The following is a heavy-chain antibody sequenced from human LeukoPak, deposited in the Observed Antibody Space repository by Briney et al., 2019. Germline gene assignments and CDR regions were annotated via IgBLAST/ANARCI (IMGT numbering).Heavy chain of an antibody. D-gene: IGHD6-13*01. CDR3: VRGRIAAAGTGDAFDI. Sequence: SETLSLTRAVYVGSFSDYYWCWIRQPPGKGLDWIGETSHSGSTNNNPSLKGRVTISVDTSKNQFSLKLSSVTAADTAVYYCVRGRIAAAGTGDAFDIWGQGTMVTVSS. V-gene: IGHV4-34*01. CDR2: TSHSGST. J-gene: IGHJ3*02. CDR1: VGSFSDYY.